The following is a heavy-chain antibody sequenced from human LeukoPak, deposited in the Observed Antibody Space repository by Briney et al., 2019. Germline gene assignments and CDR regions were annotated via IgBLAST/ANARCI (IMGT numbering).Heavy chain of an antibody. Sequence: PGGSLRHSCAASGFTFSSHALSWLRQAPGKGLEWVSTISGSGGSTYYADSVKGRFTISRDNSKNTLYVQMSSLRADDTAVYYCAKGYYYGSGSYSTFDYWGQGTLVTVSS. V-gene: IGHV3-23*01. CDR1: GFTFSSHA. CDR3: AKGYYYGSGSYSTFDY. J-gene: IGHJ4*02. D-gene: IGHD3-10*01. CDR2: ISGSGGST.